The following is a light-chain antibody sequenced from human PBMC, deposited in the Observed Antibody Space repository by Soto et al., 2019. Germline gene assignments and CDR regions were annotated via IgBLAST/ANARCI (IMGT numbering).Light chain of an antibody. CDR2: TAS. V-gene: IGKV1-39*01. J-gene: IGKJ1*01. Sequence: DIQMTQSPSSLSASVGDRVTITCQASQDISNYLNWYQQKPGKAPKLLIYTASTLQSGVPSRFSGSGSGTDFTLTISSLQSEDFATYYCQQSYSTPRTFGQGTKVDIK. CDR1: QDISNY. CDR3: QQSYSTPRT.